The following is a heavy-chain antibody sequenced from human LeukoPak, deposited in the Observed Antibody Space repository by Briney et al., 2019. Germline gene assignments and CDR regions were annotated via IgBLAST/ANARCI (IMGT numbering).Heavy chain of an antibody. CDR3: AIESGSYFGLRYFDY. Sequence: SVKVSCEASGGTFSSYAISWVRQAPGQGLEWMGRIIPIFGTANYAQKFQGRVTITTDESTSTAYMELNSLRSEDTAVYYCAIESGSYFGLRYFDYWGQGTLVTVSS. D-gene: IGHD1-26*01. V-gene: IGHV1-69*05. J-gene: IGHJ4*02. CDR1: GGTFSSYA. CDR2: IIPIFGTA.